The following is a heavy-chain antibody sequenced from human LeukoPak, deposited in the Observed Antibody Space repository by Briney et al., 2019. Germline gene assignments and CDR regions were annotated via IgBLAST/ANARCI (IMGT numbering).Heavy chain of an antibody. CDR2: MNPNSGNT. Sequence: ASVKVSCKASGYTFTSYDINWVRQATGQGLEWRGWMNPNSGNTGYAQKFQGRVTMTRSTSISTAYMKLSSLRSEDTAVYYCARGQGYGDGDDAFDIWGQGTMVTVSS. J-gene: IGHJ3*02. CDR1: GYTFTSYD. CDR3: ARGQGYGDGDDAFDI. V-gene: IGHV1-8*01. D-gene: IGHD4-17*01.